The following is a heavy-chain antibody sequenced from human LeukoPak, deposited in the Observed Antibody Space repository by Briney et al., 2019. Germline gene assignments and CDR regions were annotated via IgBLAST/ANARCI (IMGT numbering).Heavy chain of an antibody. CDR1: RFTFSSYA. CDR2: ISYDGSNK. Sequence: GGSLRLSCAASRFTFSSYAMHWVRQAPGKGLEWVAVISYDGSNKYYADSVKGRFTISRDNSKNTLYLQMNSLRAEDTAVYYCAKVGRYYYDSSGYRPLDYWGQGTLVTVSS. J-gene: IGHJ4*02. V-gene: IGHV3-30*04. D-gene: IGHD3-22*01. CDR3: AKVGRYYYDSSGYRPLDY.